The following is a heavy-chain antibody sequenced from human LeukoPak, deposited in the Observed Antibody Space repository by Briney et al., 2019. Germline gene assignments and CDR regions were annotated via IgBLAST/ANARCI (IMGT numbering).Heavy chain of an antibody. CDR2: VYYSGSA. D-gene: IGHD3-10*01. CDR3: ARHEKLGQFDY. CDR1: SGSISSYY. V-gene: IGHV4-59*08. J-gene: IGHJ4*02. Sequence: KSSETLSLTCTVSSGSISSYYWSWIRQPPGKGLEWIGYVYYSGSANYNPSLKSRVTISVDTSKNQFSLKLSSVTAADTAVYYCARHEKLGQFDYWGQGTLVIVSS.